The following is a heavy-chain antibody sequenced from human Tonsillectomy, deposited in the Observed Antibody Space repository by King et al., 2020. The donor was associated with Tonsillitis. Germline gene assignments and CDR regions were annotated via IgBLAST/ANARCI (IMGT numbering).Heavy chain of an antibody. CDR3: AREPRQAHSHWYFDL. J-gene: IGHJ2*01. Sequence: VQLVESGGGVVQPGESLRLSCAASGFTFSTYSIHWVRQAPGRGLEWVAVISGDGSAKFYSDSVKGRFSISRDNSKNTLYLQMTSLKTEDSAVYYCAREPRQAHSHWYFDLWGRGTLITVSS. V-gene: IGHV3-30-3*01. CDR1: GFTFSTYS. D-gene: IGHD2-15*01. CDR2: ISGDGSAK.